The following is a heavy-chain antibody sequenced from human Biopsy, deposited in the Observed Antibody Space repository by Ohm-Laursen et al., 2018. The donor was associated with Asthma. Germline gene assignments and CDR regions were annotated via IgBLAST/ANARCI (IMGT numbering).Heavy chain of an antibody. CDR2: IYYSGRT. Sequence: SEILSLTCTVSGDAMSTSGSYWGWIRQSPGKGLEWIGSIYYSGRTYYNPSLESRLTISADTSKNHFSLKVTSVTAADTAVYYCARAVSSSSYWYFDLWGRGDLVTVSS. D-gene: IGHD6-6*01. J-gene: IGHJ2*01. CDR3: ARAVSSSSYWYFDL. CDR1: GDAMSTSGSY. V-gene: IGHV4-39*02.